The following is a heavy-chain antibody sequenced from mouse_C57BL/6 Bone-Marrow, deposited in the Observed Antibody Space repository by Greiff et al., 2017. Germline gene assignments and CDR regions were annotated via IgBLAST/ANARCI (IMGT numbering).Heavy chain of an antibody. V-gene: IGHV1-81*01. D-gene: IGHD2-5*01. Sequence: QVHVKQSGAELARPGASVKLSCKASGYTFTSYGISWVKQRTGQGLEWIGEIYPRSGNTYYNEKFKGKATLTADKSSSTAYIELRSLTSEDSAVYFCARSGSYYSNYLAWFAYWGQGTLVTVSA. CDR1: GYTFTSYG. J-gene: IGHJ3*01. CDR3: ARSGSYYSNYLAWFAY. CDR2: IYPRSGNT.